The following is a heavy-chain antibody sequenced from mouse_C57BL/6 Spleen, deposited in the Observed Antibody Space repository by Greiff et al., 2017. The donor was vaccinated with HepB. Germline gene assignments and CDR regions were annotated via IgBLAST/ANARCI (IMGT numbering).Heavy chain of an antibody. CDR1: GYTFTSYW. Sequence: VQLQQSGAELVKPGASVKLSCKASGYTFTSYWMHWVKQRPGRGLEWIGRIDPNSGGTKYNEKFKSKATLTVDKPSSTAYMQLSSLTSEDSAVYYCASLITTARGWYFEVWGTGTTVTVSS. CDR3: ASLITTARGWYFEV. V-gene: IGHV1-72*01. J-gene: IGHJ1*03. D-gene: IGHD1-2*01. CDR2: IDPNSGGT.